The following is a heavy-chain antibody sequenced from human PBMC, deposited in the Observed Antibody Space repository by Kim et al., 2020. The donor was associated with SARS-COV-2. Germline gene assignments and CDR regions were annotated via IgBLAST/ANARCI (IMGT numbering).Heavy chain of an antibody. V-gene: IGHV3-9*01. J-gene: IGHJ4*02. CDR1: GFTFDDYA. Sequence: GGSLRLSCAASGFTFDDYAMHWVRQAPGKGLEWVSGISWNSGSIGYADSVKGRFTISRDNAKNSLYLQMNSLRAEDTALYYCAKEVLVGATLGAYFDYWGQGTLVTVSS. CDR3: AKEVLVGATLGAYFDY. CDR2: ISWNSGSI. D-gene: IGHD1-26*01.